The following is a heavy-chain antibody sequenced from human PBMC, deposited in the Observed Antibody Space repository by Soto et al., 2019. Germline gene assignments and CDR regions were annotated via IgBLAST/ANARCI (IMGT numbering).Heavy chain of an antibody. D-gene: IGHD3-10*01. Sequence: GGSLRLSCAASGFTFSSYWMSWVRQAPGKGLEWVANIKQDGSEKYYVDSVKGRFTISRDNAKNSLYLQMNSLRAEDTAVYYCASSGFVRGWNYYYGMDVWGQGTTVTVSS. J-gene: IGHJ6*02. CDR1: GFTFSSYW. CDR2: IKQDGSEK. V-gene: IGHV3-7*01. CDR3: ASSGFVRGWNYYYGMDV.